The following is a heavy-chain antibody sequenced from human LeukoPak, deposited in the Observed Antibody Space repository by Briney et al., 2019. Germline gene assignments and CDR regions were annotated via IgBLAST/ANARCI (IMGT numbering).Heavy chain of an antibody. CDR2: FDPEDGET. V-gene: IGHV1-24*01. Sequence: ASVKVSCKVSGYTLTELSMHWVRQAPGKGLEWMGGFDPEDGETIYAQKFQGRVTVTEDTSTDTAYMELSSLRSEDTAVYYCATMPDYYDSSGYPPDWGQGTLVTVSS. CDR3: ATMPDYYDSSGYPPD. CDR1: GYTLTELS. J-gene: IGHJ4*02. D-gene: IGHD3-22*01.